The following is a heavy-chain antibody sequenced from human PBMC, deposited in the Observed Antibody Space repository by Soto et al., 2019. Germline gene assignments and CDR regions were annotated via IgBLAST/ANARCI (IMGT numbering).Heavy chain of an antibody. J-gene: IGHJ3*02. CDR3: ARASLDYGSGRAFDI. Sequence: SETLSLTCTVSGGSIRSGGYYWSWIRQHPGKGLEWIGYIYYSGSTYYNPSLKSRVTISVDTSKNQFSLKLSSVTAADTAVYYCARASLDYGSGRAFDIWGQGTMVT. V-gene: IGHV4-31*03. D-gene: IGHD3-10*01. CDR2: IYYSGST. CDR1: GGSIRSGGYY.